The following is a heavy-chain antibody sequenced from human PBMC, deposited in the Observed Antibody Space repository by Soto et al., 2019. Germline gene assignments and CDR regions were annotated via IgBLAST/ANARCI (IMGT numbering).Heavy chain of an antibody. CDR2: ISYSGSI. D-gene: IGHD3-16*02. CDR3: ASVHIGGSYRPSYYFDY. J-gene: IGHJ4*02. CDR1: GCSISSGGYY. V-gene: IGHV4-31*03. Sequence: SETLSLTCTVSGCSISSGGYYWSWIRQHPGKGLEWIGYISYSGSIYYNPSLKSRVTISVDTSKNEFTLKLSSMTAADTAVYYCASVHIGGSYRPSYYFDYWGQGTLVTVSS.